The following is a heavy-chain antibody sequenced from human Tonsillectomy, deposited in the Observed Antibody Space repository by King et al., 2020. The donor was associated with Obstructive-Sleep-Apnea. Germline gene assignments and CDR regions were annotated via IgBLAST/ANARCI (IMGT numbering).Heavy chain of an antibody. CDR3: ARGPTYGSPYFDY. J-gene: IGHJ4*02. Sequence: VQLVQSGAEVKKPGASVKVSCKASGYTFTGYYMHWVRQAPGQGLEWMGWINPNSGGTNYAQRFQGWVTMTRDTSSSTAYMGLSRLRSDDTAVCYCARGPTYGSPYFDYWGQGTLVTVSS. CDR1: GYTFTGYY. V-gene: IGHV1-2*04. CDR2: INPNSGGT. D-gene: IGHD3-10*01.